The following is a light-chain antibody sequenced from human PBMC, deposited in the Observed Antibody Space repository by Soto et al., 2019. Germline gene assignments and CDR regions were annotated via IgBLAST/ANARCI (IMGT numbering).Light chain of an antibody. J-gene: IGKJ4*01. V-gene: IGKV3D-15*01. Sequence: EIVMTQSPAPLSVSPGGRATLSCRARQSISDTLAWYQQKPGQTPRLLIHGASTRATGIAARFSGSGSGTEFTLTISGLQSEDFATYYRQQYNNWPVTFGGGTKVDI. CDR2: GAS. CDR3: QQYNNWPVT. CDR1: QSISDT.